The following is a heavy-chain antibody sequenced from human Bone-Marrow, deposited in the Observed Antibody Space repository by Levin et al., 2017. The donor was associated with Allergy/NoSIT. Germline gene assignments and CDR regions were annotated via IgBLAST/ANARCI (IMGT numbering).Heavy chain of an antibody. CDR3: AREMAETAADTFDI. V-gene: IGHV1-18*01. J-gene: IGHJ3*02. CDR1: GYTFTFYG. Sequence: ASVKVSCKASGYTFTFYGISWVRQAPGQGLEWMGWISPYNGDTKYAQKFQGRVTMTTDTSTSTAYMGLRSLRSDDTAVYYCAREMAETAADTFDIWGQGTMVAVSS. CDR2: ISPYNGDT. D-gene: IGHD2-8*01.